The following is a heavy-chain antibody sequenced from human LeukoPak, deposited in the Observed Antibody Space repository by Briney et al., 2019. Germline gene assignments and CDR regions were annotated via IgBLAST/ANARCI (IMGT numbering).Heavy chain of an antibody. J-gene: IGHJ4*02. CDR1: GGSISSGGYY. CDR2: ICYSGST. CDR3: ARDPRDSSGYFGYFDY. Sequence: SETLSLTCTVSGGSISSGGYYWSWIRQHPGKGLEWIGYICYSGSTYYNPSLKSRVTISVDTSKNQFSLKLSSVTAADTAVYYCARDPRDSSGYFGYFDYWGQGTLVTVSS. V-gene: IGHV4-31*03. D-gene: IGHD3-22*01.